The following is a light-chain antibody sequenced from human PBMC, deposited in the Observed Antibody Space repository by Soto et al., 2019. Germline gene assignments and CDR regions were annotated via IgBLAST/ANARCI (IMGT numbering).Light chain of an antibody. CDR1: SSDVGGYNY. CDR3: SSYAGSLDV. J-gene: IGLJ1*01. Sequence: QSALTQPPSASGSPGQSVTISCTGTSSDVGGYNYVSWYQQHPSKAPKLMIYEVTKRPSGVPDRFSGSKSGNTASLTVSGLQAEDEADYYCSSYAGSLDVFGTGTKLTVL. V-gene: IGLV2-8*01. CDR2: EVT.